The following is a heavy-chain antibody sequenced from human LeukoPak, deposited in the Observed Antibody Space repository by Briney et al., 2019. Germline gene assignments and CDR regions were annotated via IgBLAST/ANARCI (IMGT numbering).Heavy chain of an antibody. V-gene: IGHV3-53*01. CDR1: GFTFSDYY. Sequence: HPGGSLRLSCAASGFTFSDYYMSWIRQAPGKGLEWVSGVGGDEKAHYADFVRGRFTISRDNSKKTVYLQMNSLTVEDTAVYYCAKDLSWWVTADYWCQGVLVTVSS. CDR3: AKDLSWWVTADY. D-gene: IGHD2-21*02. J-gene: IGHJ4*02. CDR2: VGGDEKA.